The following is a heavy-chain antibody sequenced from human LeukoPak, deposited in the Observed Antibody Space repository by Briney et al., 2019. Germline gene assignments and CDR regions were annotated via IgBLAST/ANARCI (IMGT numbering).Heavy chain of an antibody. D-gene: IGHD3-10*01. V-gene: IGHV4-34*01. Sequence: PSETLSLTCAVYGGSFSGYYWSCIRQPPGKGLEWIGEINHSGSTNYNPSLKSRVTISVDTSKNQFSLKLSSVTAADTAVYYCARARGPYGSGSYQYFDYWGQGTLVTVSS. J-gene: IGHJ4*02. CDR1: GGSFSGYY. CDR2: INHSGST. CDR3: ARARGPYGSGSYQYFDY.